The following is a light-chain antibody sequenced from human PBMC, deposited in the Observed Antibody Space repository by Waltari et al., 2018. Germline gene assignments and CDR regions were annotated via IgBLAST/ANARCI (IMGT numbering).Light chain of an antibody. CDR1: SSDVGGYNY. Sequence: QSALTQPASVSGSPGQSITISCTGTSSDVGGYNYVSWYQQHPGKAPKLMIFAVSNRPSGVSNRFSGSRSGNTASRTISGLQAEDEADYYCSSYISSSTLEVFGGGTRLTVL. CDR3: SSYISSSTLEV. CDR2: AVS. V-gene: IGLV2-14*03. J-gene: IGLJ3*02.